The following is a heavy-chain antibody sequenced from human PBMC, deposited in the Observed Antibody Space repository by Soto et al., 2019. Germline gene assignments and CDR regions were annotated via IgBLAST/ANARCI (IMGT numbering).Heavy chain of an antibody. CDR1: GYSFTTYG. Sequence: QIQLVQSGTEVKRSGASVKVSCKTSGYSFTTYGLSWVRQAPGRGLEWLGWISGYNGNTNYAQKFQGTVILTTDTPTTTGYMEIKSLSSDDTAVYYCVRDTYYYHSSGPAPFEYWGQGTQVTVAS. D-gene: IGHD3-22*01. V-gene: IGHV1-18*01. J-gene: IGHJ4*02. CDR3: VRDTYYYHSSGPAPFEY. CDR2: ISGYNGNT.